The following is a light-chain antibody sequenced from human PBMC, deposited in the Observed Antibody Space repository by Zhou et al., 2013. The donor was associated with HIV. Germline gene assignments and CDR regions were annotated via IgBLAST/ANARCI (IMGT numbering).Light chain of an antibody. CDR1: QGISNH. Sequence: DIQMTQSPSSLSASIGDRVTITCRASQGISNHLAWYQQKPGKAPKLLIHTASLLQSGVPSRFSGSGSGTEFTLTVSSLQSEDFATYYCQQRNNYPITFGQGTRLEIK. V-gene: IGKV1-9*01. CDR2: TAS. CDR3: QQRNNYPIT. J-gene: IGKJ5*01.